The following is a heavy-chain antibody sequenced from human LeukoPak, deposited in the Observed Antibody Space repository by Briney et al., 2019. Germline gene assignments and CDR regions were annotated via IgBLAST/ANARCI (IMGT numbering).Heavy chain of an antibody. CDR1: GFTVSSNY. J-gene: IGHJ4*02. Sequence: GGSLRLSCAASGFTVSSNYMNWVRQAPGKGLEWVSVIYGGGNIYYADSVKGRFTISRDNSKNTLYLQMNSLGAEDTAVYYCARGAGYNYPYYFDYWGQGTLVTVSS. CDR2: IYGGGNI. CDR3: ARGAGYNYPYYFDY. D-gene: IGHD5-24*01. V-gene: IGHV3-53*01.